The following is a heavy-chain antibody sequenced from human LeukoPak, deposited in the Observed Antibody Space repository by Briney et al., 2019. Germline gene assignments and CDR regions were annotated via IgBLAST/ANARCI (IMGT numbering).Heavy chain of an antibody. CDR3: ARDQLLSYYFDY. D-gene: IGHD2-2*01. CDR1: GYSISSGYY. CDR2: IYHSGST. J-gene: IGHJ4*02. V-gene: IGHV4-38-2*02. Sequence: SETLSLTCAVSGYSISSGYYWGWIRQPPGKGLEWIGSIYHSGSTYYNPSLKSRVTVSVDTSKNQFSLKLSSVTAADTAVYYCARDQLLSYYFDYWGQGTLVTVSS.